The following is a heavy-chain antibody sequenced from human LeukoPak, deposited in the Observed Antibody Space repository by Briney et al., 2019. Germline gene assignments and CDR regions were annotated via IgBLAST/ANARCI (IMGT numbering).Heavy chain of an antibody. CDR1: GFTFSSYS. Sequence: PGGSLRLSCAASGFTFSSYSMNWVRQAPGKGPEWVSSISSSSSYIYYADSVKGRFTISRDNAKNSLYLQMNSLRAEDTAVYYCARDKWQQLVDYWGQGTLVTVSS. V-gene: IGHV3-21*01. CDR3: ARDKWQQLVDY. D-gene: IGHD6-13*01. J-gene: IGHJ4*02. CDR2: ISSSSSYI.